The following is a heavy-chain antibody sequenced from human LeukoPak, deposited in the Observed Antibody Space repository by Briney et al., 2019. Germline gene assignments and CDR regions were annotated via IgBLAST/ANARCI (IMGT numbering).Heavy chain of an antibody. J-gene: IGHJ6*02. D-gene: IGHD2-2*01. CDR1: GYTFTSYG. V-gene: IGHV1-18*01. CDR3: ARTEYQLLFISGGMDV. Sequence: GASVKVSCKASGYTFTSYGISWVRQAPGQGLEWMGWISAYNGNTNYAQKLQGRVTMTTDTSTSTAYMELRSLRSDETAVYYCARTEYQLLFISGGMDVWGQGTTVTVSS. CDR2: ISAYNGNT.